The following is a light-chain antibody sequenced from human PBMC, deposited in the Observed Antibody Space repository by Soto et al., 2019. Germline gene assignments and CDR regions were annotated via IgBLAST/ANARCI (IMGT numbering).Light chain of an antibody. V-gene: IGKV3-15*01. CDR1: QSLSSN. CDR3: XXXXHWPRMLS. J-gene: IGKJ4*01. Sequence: EIVLTQSPATLYVSPGERATLSCRASQSLSSNVAWYQQRPGQAPRLLIYATSNRASDVPARFSGGGAGTEFTLTIANPRYEAFAIXXXXXXXHWPRMLSFGGGTKVDIK. CDR2: ATS.